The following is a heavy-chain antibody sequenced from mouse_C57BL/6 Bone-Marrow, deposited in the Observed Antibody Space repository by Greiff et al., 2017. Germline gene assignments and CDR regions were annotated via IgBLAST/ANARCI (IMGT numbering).Heavy chain of an antibody. Sequence: QVQLKESGPELVKPGASVKLSCKASGYTFTSYDINWVKQRPGRGLEWIGRIDPNSGGTKYNEKFKSKATLTVDKPSSTAYMQLSSLTSEDSAVYYCAGSSQRYFDYWGQGTTLTVSS. CDR3: AGSSQRYFDY. V-gene: IGHV1-72*01. D-gene: IGHD1-1*01. CDR2: IDPNSGGT. CDR1: GYTFTSYD. J-gene: IGHJ2*01.